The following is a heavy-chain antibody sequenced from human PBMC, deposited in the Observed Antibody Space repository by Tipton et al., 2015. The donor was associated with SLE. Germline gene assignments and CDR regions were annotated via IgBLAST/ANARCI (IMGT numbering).Heavy chain of an antibody. CDR1: GFMFSIHT. V-gene: IGHV3-23*01. D-gene: IGHD4-17*01. CDR3: ARDGYGDSTVLRDF. CDR2: ITRDGVST. J-gene: IGHJ4*02. Sequence: SLRLSCAASGFMFSIHTMTWVRQAPGKGLQWVSGITRDGVSTWSADSVKGRFTISRDNSKNTLYLQMNSLRAEDTAVYYCARDGYGDSTVLRDFWGQGTLVTVAS.